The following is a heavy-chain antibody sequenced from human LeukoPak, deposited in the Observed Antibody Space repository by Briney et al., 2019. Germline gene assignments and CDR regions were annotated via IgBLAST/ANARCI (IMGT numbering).Heavy chain of an antibody. CDR1: GFTFSSYW. CDR3: ARAPTIAVGGPVDY. J-gene: IGHJ4*02. V-gene: IGHV3-7*01. D-gene: IGHD6-19*01. CDR2: IKQDGSEK. Sequence: PGGSLRLSCAASGFTFSSYWMSWVRQAPGKGLEWVANIKQDGSEKYYVDSVKGRFTISRDNAKNSLYLQMNSLRAEDTAVYYCARAPTIAVGGPVDYWGQGTLVTVSS.